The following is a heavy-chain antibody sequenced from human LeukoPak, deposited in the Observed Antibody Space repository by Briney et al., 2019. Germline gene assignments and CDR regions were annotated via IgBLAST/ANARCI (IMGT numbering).Heavy chain of an antibody. J-gene: IGHJ4*02. D-gene: IGHD3-22*01. CDR1: GFTFSNYG. Sequence: GGSLRLSCAASGFTFSNYGIHWVRQAPGKGLEWVAFIRYDGSDEYYAESVKGRFTISRDNSKNTLHLQMNSLRAEDTAVYYCAKDPRTYYYDSSGYLDYWGQGTLVTVSS. CDR3: AKDPRTYYYDSSGYLDY. V-gene: IGHV3-30*02. CDR2: IRYDGSDE.